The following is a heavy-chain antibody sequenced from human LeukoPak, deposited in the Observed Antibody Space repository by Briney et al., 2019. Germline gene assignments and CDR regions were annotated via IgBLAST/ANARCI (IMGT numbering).Heavy chain of an antibody. CDR2: IKQDGSEN. CDR3: ARDLYEVTEPLVDY. V-gene: IGHV3-7*01. D-gene: IGHD2-21*02. Sequence: GGSLRLSCAASGFTFSNYWMSWVRQAPGKGLEWVANIKQDGSENYYVDSVKGRFTVSRDDAKNSLYLQMNSLRAEDTAVYYCARDLYEVTEPLVDYWGQGTLVTVSS. J-gene: IGHJ4*02. CDR1: GFTFSNYW.